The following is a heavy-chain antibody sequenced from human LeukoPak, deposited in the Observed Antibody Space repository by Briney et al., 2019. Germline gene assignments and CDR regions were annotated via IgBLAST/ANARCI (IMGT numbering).Heavy chain of an antibody. V-gene: IGHV3-23*01. J-gene: IGHJ4*02. Sequence: GGSLRLSCAASGFTFSSYAMSWVRQAPGQGLEWVSAISGSGGSTYYADSVKGRFTISRDNSKNTLYLQMNSLRAEDTAVYYCATPPKGYCSGGSCYWDDYWGQGTLVTVSS. D-gene: IGHD2-15*01. CDR1: GFTFSSYA. CDR2: ISGSGGST. CDR3: ATPPKGYCSGGSCYWDDY.